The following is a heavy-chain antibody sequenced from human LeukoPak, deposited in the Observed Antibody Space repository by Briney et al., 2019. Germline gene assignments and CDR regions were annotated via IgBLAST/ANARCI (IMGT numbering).Heavy chain of an antibody. D-gene: IGHD6-19*01. Sequence: GMSLRLSCAASGFTFSSSGMTWVRQAPGKGLQWVSTIGSDGYIYYADSVKGRFTISRDNARNSLFLQMNSLRVEDTAVYYCARDGSGWSRDHWGQGTLVTVSS. CDR2: IGSDGYI. J-gene: IGHJ4*02. V-gene: IGHV3-21*01. CDR1: GFTFSSSG. CDR3: ARDGSGWSRDH.